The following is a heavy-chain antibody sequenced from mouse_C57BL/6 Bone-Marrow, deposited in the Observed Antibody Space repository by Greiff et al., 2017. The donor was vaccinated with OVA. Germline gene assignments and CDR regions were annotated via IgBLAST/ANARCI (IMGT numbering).Heavy chain of an antibody. V-gene: IGHV1-26*01. CDR2: INPNNGGT. J-gene: IGHJ1*03. Sequence: VQLQQSGPELVKPGASVKISCKASGYTFTDYYMNWVKQSHGKSLEWIGDINPNNGGTSYNQKFKGKATLTVDKSSSTAYMELRSLTSEDSAVYYCALITTVVATDWYLDVWGTGTTVTVSS. CDR1: GYTFTDYY. CDR3: ALITTVVATDWYLDV. D-gene: IGHD1-1*01.